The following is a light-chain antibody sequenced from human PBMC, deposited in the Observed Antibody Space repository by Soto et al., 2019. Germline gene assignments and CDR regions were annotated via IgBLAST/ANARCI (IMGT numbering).Light chain of an antibody. CDR2: AAS. J-gene: IGKJ1*01. Sequence: DIQMTQSPASLSASVGGRVTSTCLASQGISKYLAWFQQRPGKVPRRLVYAASSLQSGVPSRFSGSGSGTEFTLTISSLQPEDFGTYYCLQHTSYPWTFGQGTKVDIK. V-gene: IGKV1-17*03. CDR3: LQHTSYPWT. CDR1: QGISKY.